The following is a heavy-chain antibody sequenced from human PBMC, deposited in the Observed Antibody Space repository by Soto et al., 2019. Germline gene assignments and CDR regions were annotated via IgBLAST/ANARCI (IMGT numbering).Heavy chain of an antibody. Sequence: GGSLRLSCAASGFTFRSYAMSWVRQAPGKGLDWVSGISGSGISTHYADSVKGWFTVSRDNSKNTLYLQMNSLRAEDTAVYNCAKEPVGPDWYFDLWGRGTLVTVSS. J-gene: IGHJ2*01. CDR1: GFTFRSYA. CDR2: ISGSGIST. CDR3: AKEPVGPDWYFDL. V-gene: IGHV3-23*01.